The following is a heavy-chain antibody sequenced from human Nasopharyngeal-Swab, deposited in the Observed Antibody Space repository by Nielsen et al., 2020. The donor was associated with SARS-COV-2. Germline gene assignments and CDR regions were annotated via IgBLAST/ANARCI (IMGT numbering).Heavy chain of an antibody. CDR1: GGSISSYY. J-gene: IGHJ6*02. Sequence: SETLSLTCTVSGGSISSYYWSWIRQHPGKGLEWIGYIYYSGSTYYNPSLKSRVTISVDTSKNQFSLKLSSVTAADTAVYYCARFSVLYGMDVWGQGTTVTVSS. CDR3: ARFSVLYGMDV. CDR2: IYYSGST. D-gene: IGHD6-6*01. V-gene: IGHV4-59*01.